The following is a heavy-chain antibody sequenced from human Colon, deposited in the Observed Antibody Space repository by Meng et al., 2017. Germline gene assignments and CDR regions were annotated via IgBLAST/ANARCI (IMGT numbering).Heavy chain of an antibody. D-gene: IGHD6-13*01. V-gene: IGHV1-18*01. J-gene: IGHJ4*02. CDR2: ISAYNGNT. CDR3: ARDRASPRGGIAAERFDY. Sequence: ASVKVSCKASGYTFTSYGISWVRQAPGQGLEWMGWISAYNGNTNYAQKPQGRVTMTTDTSTSTAYMELRSLRSDDTAVYYCARDRASPRGGIAAERFDYWGQGTLVTVSS. CDR1: GYTFTSYG.